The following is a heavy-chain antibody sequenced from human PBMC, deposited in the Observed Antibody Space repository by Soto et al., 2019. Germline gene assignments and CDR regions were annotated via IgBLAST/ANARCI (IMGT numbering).Heavy chain of an antibody. D-gene: IGHD3-22*01. V-gene: IGHV1-18*01. CDR1: GYTFTSYG. J-gene: IGHJ5*02. Sequence: GVSVKVSCKSSGYTFTSYGISWARQAPGQGLEWMGWISAYNGNTNYAQKLQGRVTMTTDTSTSTAYMELRSLRSDDTAVYYCARDRYDSSGYYPDWFDPWGQGTLVTVSS. CDR2: ISAYNGNT. CDR3: ARDRYDSSGYYPDWFDP.